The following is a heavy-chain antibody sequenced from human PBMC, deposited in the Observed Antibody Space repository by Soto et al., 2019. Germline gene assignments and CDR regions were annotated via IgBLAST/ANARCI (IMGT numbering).Heavy chain of an antibody. D-gene: IGHD3-10*01. J-gene: IGHJ4*02. CDR1: GFTFSSYT. CDR2: ISSSSSTI. Sequence: EVQLVESGEGLVQPGGSLSPSCAASGFTFSSYTMNWVRQAPGKGLEWVSYISSSSSTIYYADSVKGRFTISRDNAKNSLYLQMNSLRAEDTAVYYCARANYYGSPGDFDYWGQGTLVTVSS. CDR3: ARANYYGSPGDFDY. V-gene: IGHV3-48*01.